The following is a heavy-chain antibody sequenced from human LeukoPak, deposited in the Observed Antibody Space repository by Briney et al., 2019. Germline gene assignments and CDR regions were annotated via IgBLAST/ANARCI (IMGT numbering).Heavy chain of an antibody. CDR1: GYTYDVYG. D-gene: IGHD2-15*01. Sequence: PGGSLRLSRASSGYTYDVYGMSWARQAPAKGLECVSGINWNGGSTRCADSVERRFTFPRGNPENCLHLQMNTLSVGHTPVLSCARDPCSAGNCPLRNWGQGTLVTVPS. V-gene: IGHV3-20*04. CDR3: ARDPCSAGNCPLRN. CDR2: INWNGGST. J-gene: IGHJ4*02.